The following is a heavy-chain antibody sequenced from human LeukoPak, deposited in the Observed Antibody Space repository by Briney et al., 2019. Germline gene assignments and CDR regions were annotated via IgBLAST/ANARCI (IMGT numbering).Heavy chain of an antibody. Sequence: ASVKVSCKASGYTFTGYYMHWVRQAPGQRLEWMGWINPNSGGTNYAQKFQGRVTMTRDTSISTAYMELSRLRSDDTAVYYCARGEGGYENLQHWGQGTLVTVSS. J-gene: IGHJ1*01. V-gene: IGHV1-2*02. CDR1: GYTFTGYY. CDR2: INPNSGGT. CDR3: ARGEGGYENLQH. D-gene: IGHD3-16*01.